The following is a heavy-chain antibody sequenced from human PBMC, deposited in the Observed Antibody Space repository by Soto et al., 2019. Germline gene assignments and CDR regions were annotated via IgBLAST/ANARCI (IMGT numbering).Heavy chain of an antibody. V-gene: IGHV1-69*04. Sequence: QVQLVQSGAEVKRPGSSVKVSCKASGDTFNFYSINWVRQAPGLGLEWMGRVNPILSMSNYAQRFQGRVTMTAYKSTGTAYMELSGLRSEDTAIYYCATSYGSGYRAFDFWGQGALVTVSS. J-gene: IGHJ4*02. CDR2: VNPILSMS. CDR3: ATSYGSGYRAFDF. D-gene: IGHD3-10*01. CDR1: GDTFNFYS.